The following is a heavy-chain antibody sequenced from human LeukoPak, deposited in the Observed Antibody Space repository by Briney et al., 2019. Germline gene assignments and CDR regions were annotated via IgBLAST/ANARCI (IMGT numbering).Heavy chain of an antibody. J-gene: IGHJ3*02. CDR1: GYTFTSSG. D-gene: IGHD5-24*01. CDR3: ARECEMATIRDAFDI. CDR2: IIPIFGTA. Sequence: VASVKVSCKASGYTFTSSGISWVRQAPGQGLEWMGGIIPIFGTANYAQKFQGRVTITADESTSTAYMELSSLRSEDTAVYYCARECEMATIRDAFDIWGQGTMVTVSS. V-gene: IGHV1-69*13.